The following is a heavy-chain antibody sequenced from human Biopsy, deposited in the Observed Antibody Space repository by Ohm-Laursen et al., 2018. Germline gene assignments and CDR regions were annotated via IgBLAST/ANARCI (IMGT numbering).Heavy chain of an antibody. CDR2: ITRDGFYM. CDR1: GFTFTSYT. J-gene: IGHJ4*02. V-gene: IGHV3-21*06. Sequence: GSLRLSCAASGFTFTSYTINWVRQAPGKGLEWVSSITRDGFYMFYADSVKGRFTISRDYAKNLVSLEMNSLRVEDTAVYYCARGGADFHGTDSWGQGTLVSVSS. D-gene: IGHD3-3*01. CDR3: ARGGADFHGTDS.